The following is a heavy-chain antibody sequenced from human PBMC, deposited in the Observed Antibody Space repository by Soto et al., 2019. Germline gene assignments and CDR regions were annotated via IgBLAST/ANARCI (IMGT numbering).Heavy chain of an antibody. CDR1: GFTFSSYG. D-gene: IGHD3-22*01. CDR2: ISYDGSNK. Sequence: QVQLVESGGGVVQPGRSLRLSCAASGFTFSSYGMHWVRQAPGKGLEWVAVISYDGSNKYYADSVKGRFTISRDNSKKPWNLQMNSWGARNTALYYVAKDPPDDHGGYYYDSSGYYPAYWGQETWSPSPQ. J-gene: IGHJ4*01. CDR3: AKDPPDDHGGYYYDSSGYYPAY. V-gene: IGHV3-30*18.